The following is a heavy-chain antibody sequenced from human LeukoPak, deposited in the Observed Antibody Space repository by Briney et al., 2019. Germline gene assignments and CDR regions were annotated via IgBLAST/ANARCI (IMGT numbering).Heavy chain of an antibody. J-gene: IGHJ5*02. CDR2: MIPNSGNT. CDR3: ARAGSITIFGVVIIGNNWFDP. V-gene: IGHV1-8*03. Sequence: ASVKVSCKASGYTFTSYDINWVRQATGQGLEWMGWMIPNSGNTGYAQKFQGRVTITRNTSISTAYMELSSLRSEDTAVYYCARAGSITIFGVVIIGNNWFDPWGQGTLVTVS. D-gene: IGHD3-3*01. CDR1: GYTFTSYD.